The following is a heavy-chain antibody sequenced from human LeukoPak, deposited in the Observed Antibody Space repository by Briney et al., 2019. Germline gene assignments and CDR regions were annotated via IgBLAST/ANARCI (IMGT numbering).Heavy chain of an antibody. Sequence: PSETLSLTCGVYGESFSGYYWTWVRQPPGKGLEWIGEIHYRGTTNYNPSLKSRVTVSADTSRNQFSLNLTSVTAADTAAYYCATLIVGTTYFDHWGQGSLVTVSS. J-gene: IGHJ4*02. CDR3: ATLIVGTTYFDH. V-gene: IGHV4-34*01. D-gene: IGHD1-26*01. CDR2: IHYRGTT. CDR1: GESFSGYY.